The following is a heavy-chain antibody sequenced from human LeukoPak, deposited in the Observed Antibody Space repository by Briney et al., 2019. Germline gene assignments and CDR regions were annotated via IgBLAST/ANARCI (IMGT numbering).Heavy chain of an antibody. CDR1: GGTFSSYA. D-gene: IGHD3-9*01. CDR3: ARGYDIFSGYYDFEY. J-gene: IGHJ4*02. Sequence: ASVKVSCKASGGTFSSYAISWVRQAPGQGLEWMGGIIPIFGTANYAQKFQGRVTITADESTSTAYMELSSLRSEDTAVYYCARGYDIFSGYYDFEYWGQGTLITVSS. CDR2: IIPIFGTA. V-gene: IGHV1-69*13.